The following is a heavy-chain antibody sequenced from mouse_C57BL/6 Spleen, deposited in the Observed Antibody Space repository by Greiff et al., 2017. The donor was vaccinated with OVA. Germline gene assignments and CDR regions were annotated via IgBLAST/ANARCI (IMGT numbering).Heavy chain of an antibody. V-gene: IGHV5-16*01. CDR3: ASGDYDGAWFAY. J-gene: IGHJ3*01. CDR2: INYDGSST. D-gene: IGHD2-4*01. CDR1: GFTFSDYY. Sequence: EVKLVESEGGLVQPGSSMKLSCTASGFTFSDYYMAWVRQVPEKGLEWVANINYDGSSTYYLDSLKSRFIISRDNAKNILYLQMSSLKSEDTATYYCASGDYDGAWFAYWGQGTLVTVSA.